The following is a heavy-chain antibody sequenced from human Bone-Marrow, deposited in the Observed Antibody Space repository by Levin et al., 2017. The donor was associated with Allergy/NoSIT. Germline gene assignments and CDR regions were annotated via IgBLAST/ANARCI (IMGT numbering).Heavy chain of an antibody. Sequence: SQTLSLTCTVSGGSISSYYWSWIRQPPGKGLEWIGYIYYSGSTNYNPSLKSRVTISVDTSKNQFSLKLSSVTAADTAVYYCARSPHPYYGGYRIGIWFDPWGQGTLVTVSS. V-gene: IGHV4-59*01. CDR3: ARSPHPYYGGYRIGIWFDP. CDR1: GGSISSYY. D-gene: IGHD5-12*01. J-gene: IGHJ5*02. CDR2: IYYSGST.